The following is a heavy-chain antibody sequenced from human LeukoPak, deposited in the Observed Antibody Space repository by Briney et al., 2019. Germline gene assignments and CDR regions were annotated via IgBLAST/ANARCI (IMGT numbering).Heavy chain of an antibody. CDR1: GYTFTGYY. Sequence: ASVKVSCKASGYTFTGYYMHWVRQAPGQGLEWMGRINPNSGGTDYAQKFQGRVTMTRDTSISTAYMELSRLRSDDTAVYYCARGGYSGYDFSDYWGQGTLVTVSS. CDR2: INPNSGGT. D-gene: IGHD5-12*01. V-gene: IGHV1-2*06. J-gene: IGHJ4*02. CDR3: ARGGYSGYDFSDY.